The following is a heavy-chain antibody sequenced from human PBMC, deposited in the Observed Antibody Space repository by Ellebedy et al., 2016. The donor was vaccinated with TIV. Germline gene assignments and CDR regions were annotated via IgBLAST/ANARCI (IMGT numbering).Heavy chain of an antibody. J-gene: IGHJ5*02. D-gene: IGHD3-16*01. V-gene: IGHV3-7*01. CDR1: GFSFRSYW. Sequence: GGSLRLSCVASGFSFRSYWMSWVRQAPGKGLEWVANIYQDGSTQYYVDSVKGRFTISRDNAKNSLFLQMNSLIVEDTAVYYCARRGSYGDYAVQVNSWFDRWGRGTLVSVSS. CDR2: IYQDGSTQ. CDR3: ARRGSYGDYAVQVNSWFDR.